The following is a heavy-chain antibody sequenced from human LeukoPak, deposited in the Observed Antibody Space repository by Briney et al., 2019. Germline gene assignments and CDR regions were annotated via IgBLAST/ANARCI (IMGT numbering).Heavy chain of an antibody. CDR2: INHSGST. Sequence: SETLSLTCIVYGGSFSDDYWTWIRQPPGKGLEWIGEINHSGSTTYNPSLESRVTMSEDSSKNQFSLRLSSVTAADTAVYYCARGDVAARLQHWGQGFLVTVSS. J-gene: IGHJ1*01. CDR1: GGSFSDDY. CDR3: ARGDVAARLQH. V-gene: IGHV4-34*01. D-gene: IGHD6-6*01.